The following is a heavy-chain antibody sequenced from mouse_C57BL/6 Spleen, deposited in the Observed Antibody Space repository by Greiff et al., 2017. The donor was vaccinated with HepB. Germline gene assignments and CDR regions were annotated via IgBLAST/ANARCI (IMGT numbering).Heavy chain of an antibody. V-gene: IGHV14-2*01. CDR1: GFNIKDYY. D-gene: IGHD2-1*01. Sequence: VQLKESGAELVKPGASVKLSCTASGFNIKDYYMHWVKQRTEQGLEWIGRIDPEDGETKYAPKFQGKATITADTSSNTAYLQLSSLTSEDTAVYYCAFYYGNYPHYYAMDYWGQGTSVTVSS. CDR3: AFYYGNYPHYYAMDY. CDR2: IDPEDGET. J-gene: IGHJ4*01.